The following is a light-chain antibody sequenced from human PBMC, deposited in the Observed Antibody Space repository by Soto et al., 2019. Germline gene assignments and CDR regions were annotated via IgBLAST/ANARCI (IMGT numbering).Light chain of an antibody. V-gene: IGLV1-44*01. J-gene: IGLJ1*01. Sequence: SALPQTPSASGAPGQKVVISCSGSDSDVGTNSVNWYQQVPGAAPKLLIYINNKRPAGVPDRFSGSKSGTSASLAISGLRSEDEADYYCAAWDDTLPGYVFGSGTKVTVL. CDR2: INN. CDR3: AAWDDTLPGYV. CDR1: DSDVGTNS.